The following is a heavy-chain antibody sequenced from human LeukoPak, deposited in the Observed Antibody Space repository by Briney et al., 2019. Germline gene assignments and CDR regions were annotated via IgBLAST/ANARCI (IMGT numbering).Heavy chain of an antibody. V-gene: IGHV4-39*07. CDR3: ARGGLISYYYMDV. CDR1: GGSISSSSYY. Sequence: SQTLSLTCTVSGGSISSSSYYWGWIRQPPGKGLEWIGSIYYSGSTYYNPSLESRVTISVDTSKNQFSLKLSSVTAADTAVYYCARGGLISYYYMDVWGKGTTVTVSS. CDR2: IYYSGST. J-gene: IGHJ6*03. D-gene: IGHD2-8*01.